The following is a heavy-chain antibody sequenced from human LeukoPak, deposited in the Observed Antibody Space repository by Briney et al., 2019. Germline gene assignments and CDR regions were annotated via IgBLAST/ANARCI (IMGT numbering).Heavy chain of an antibody. D-gene: IGHD2-8*01. CDR2: INPDSGET. CDR1: GYSVTAHY. V-gene: IGHV1-2*02. CDR3: ARDPRFCTNGVCYPAYYYYYMDV. Sequence: ASVKVSCKASGYSVTAHYMHWVRQAPGQGGEGMGWINPDSGETNYAQKFQGRVTMTRYTSINTDYMELSGLRSDDTAVYYCARDPRFCTNGVCYPAYYYYYMDVWGKGTTVTVSS. J-gene: IGHJ6*03.